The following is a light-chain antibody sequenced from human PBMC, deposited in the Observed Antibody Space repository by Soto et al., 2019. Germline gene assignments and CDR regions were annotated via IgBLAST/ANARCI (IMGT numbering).Light chain of an antibody. CDR2: EVS. CDR3: SSYAGSSV. Sequence: QSALTQRPSASGSPGQSVTISCTGTSSDVGGYNYVSWYQQHPGKAPKLMIYEVSKRPSGVPDRFSGSKSGNTASLTVSGLQAEDEADYYCSSYAGSSVFGTGTKLTVL. J-gene: IGLJ1*01. CDR1: SSDVGGYNY. V-gene: IGLV2-8*01.